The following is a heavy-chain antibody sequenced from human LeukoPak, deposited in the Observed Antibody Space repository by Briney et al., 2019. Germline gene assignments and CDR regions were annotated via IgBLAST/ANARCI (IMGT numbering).Heavy chain of an antibody. J-gene: IGHJ4*02. Sequence: SETLSLTCGVSGGAITNYYWNWIRQAPGKGLEWLGYIYYTGSTTYNPSVKSRITISLDTSKKQISLKLRSVTAADTAVYYCARVGIKYYYDSSGYYQSPDYWGQGTLVTVSS. CDR3: ARVGIKYYYDSSGYYQSPDY. D-gene: IGHD3-22*01. CDR2: IYYTGST. V-gene: IGHV4-59*01. CDR1: GGAITNYY.